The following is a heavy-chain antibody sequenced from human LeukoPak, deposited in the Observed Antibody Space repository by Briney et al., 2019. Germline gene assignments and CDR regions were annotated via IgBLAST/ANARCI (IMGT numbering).Heavy chain of an antibody. CDR1: GYTFTSYG. V-gene: IGHV1-18*01. Sequence: GSVKVSCKASGYTFTSYGISWVRQAPGQGLEWMGWISAYNGNTNYAQKLQGRVTMTTDTSTSTAYMELRSLRSDDTAVYYCAGGSGRPYYYYGMDVWGQGTTVTVSS. CDR3: AGGSGRPYYYYGMDV. J-gene: IGHJ6*02. CDR2: ISAYNGNT. D-gene: IGHD2-15*01.